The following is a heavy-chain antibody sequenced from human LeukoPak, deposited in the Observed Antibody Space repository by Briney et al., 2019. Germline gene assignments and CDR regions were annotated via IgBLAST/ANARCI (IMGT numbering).Heavy chain of an antibody. D-gene: IGHD1-14*01. Sequence: AGGSLRLSRAASGFTFCIYSMNWVRQAPGQGLEWVSSISSSSSYIYYADSVKGRFTISRDNAKNSLYLQMNSLRAEDTAVYYCARDENRRTPPDYWGQGTLVTVSS. CDR1: GFTFCIYS. V-gene: IGHV3-21*01. CDR2: ISSSSSYI. CDR3: ARDENRRTPPDY. J-gene: IGHJ4*02.